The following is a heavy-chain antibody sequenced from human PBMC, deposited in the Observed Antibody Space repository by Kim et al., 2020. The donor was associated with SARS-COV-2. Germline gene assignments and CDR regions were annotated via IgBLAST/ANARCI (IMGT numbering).Heavy chain of an antibody. CDR1: GFTFSSYG. J-gene: IGHJ5*02. D-gene: IGHD6-19*01. CDR2: IWYDGSNK. V-gene: IGHV3-33*01. Sequence: GGSLRLSCAASGFTFSSYGMHWVRQAPGKGLEWVAVIWYDGSNKYYADSVKGRFTISRDNSKNTLYLQMNSLRAEDMAVYYCARTYSSGWTNWFDPWGQGTLVTVSS. CDR3: ARTYSSGWTNWFDP.